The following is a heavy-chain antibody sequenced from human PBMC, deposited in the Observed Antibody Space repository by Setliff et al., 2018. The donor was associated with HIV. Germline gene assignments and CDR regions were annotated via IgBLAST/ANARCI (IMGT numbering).Heavy chain of an antibody. D-gene: IGHD6-13*01. V-gene: IGHV1-69*05. J-gene: IGHJ6*02. CDR2: FVPIFRTV. CDR3: ARGIGLIREDFYYYMDV. CDR1: GGPFSAYA. Sequence: SSVNVSCKASGGPFSAYAITWVRQAPGQGLEWMGGFVPIFRTVKYAQKFQDRVTITTDESTNTAYMELRSLRSEDTAVYFCARGIGLIREDFYYYMDVWGPGTTVTVSS.